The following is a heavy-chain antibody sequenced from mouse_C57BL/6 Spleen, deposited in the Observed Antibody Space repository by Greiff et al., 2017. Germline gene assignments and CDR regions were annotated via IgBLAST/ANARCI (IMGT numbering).Heavy chain of an antibody. CDR2: INPSTGGT. CDR1: GYSFTGYY. Sequence: VQLQQSGPELVKPGASVKISCKASGYSFTGYYMNWVKQSPEKSLEWIGEINPSTGGTTYNQKFKAKATLTVDKSSSTAYMQLKSLTSEDSAVYYCARSHYGSSYDYAMDYWGQGTSVTVSS. V-gene: IGHV1-42*01. CDR3: ARSHYGSSYDYAMDY. J-gene: IGHJ4*01. D-gene: IGHD1-1*01.